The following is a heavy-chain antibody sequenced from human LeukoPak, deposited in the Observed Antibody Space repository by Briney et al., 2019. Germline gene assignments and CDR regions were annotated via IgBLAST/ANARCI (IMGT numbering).Heavy chain of an antibody. CDR3: ARDSTVVVPAAIESGYDGAFDY. V-gene: IGHV1-2*02. CDR2: INPNSGGT. D-gene: IGHD2-2*01. J-gene: IGHJ4*02. Sequence: ASVKVSCKASGYTFTSYYMHWVRQAPGQGLEWMGWINPNSGGTNYAQKFQGRVTMTRDTSISTAYMELSRLRSDDTAVYYCARDSTVVVPAAIESGYDGAFDYWGQGTLVTVSS. CDR1: GYTFTSYY.